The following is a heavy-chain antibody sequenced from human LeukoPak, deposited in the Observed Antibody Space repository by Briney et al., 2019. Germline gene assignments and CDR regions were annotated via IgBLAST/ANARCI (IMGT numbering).Heavy chain of an antibody. J-gene: IGHJ4*02. CDR1: GYTLSEYG. CDR2: ITTYSGDK. Sequence: ASVRVSCKASGYTLSEYGISWLRQAPGQGLEWVGWITTYSGDKKCSEKFQGRVTMTTDTSTGTYYMEIRSLRSDDTAIYYCARDCSNGVCYPRDFWGPGTRVTVST. CDR3: ARDCSNGVCYPRDF. V-gene: IGHV1-18*01. D-gene: IGHD2-8*01.